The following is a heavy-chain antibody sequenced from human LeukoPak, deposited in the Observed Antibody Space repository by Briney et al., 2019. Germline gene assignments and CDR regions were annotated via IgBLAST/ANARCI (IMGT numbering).Heavy chain of an antibody. J-gene: IGHJ3*02. CDR1: GYTFTSYG. D-gene: IGHD4-23*01. Sequence: ASVKVSCKASGYTFTSYGISWVRQAPGQGLEWMGWISAYNGNTNYAQKLQGRVTMTTDTSTSTAYMELRSLRSDDTAVYYCARVLTNPPDYGGNPAGDAFDIWGQGTMVTVSS. V-gene: IGHV1-18*01. CDR3: ARVLTNPPDYGGNPAGDAFDI. CDR2: ISAYNGNT.